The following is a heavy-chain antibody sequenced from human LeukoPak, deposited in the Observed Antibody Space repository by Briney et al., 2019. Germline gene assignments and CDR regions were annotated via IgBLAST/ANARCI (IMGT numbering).Heavy chain of an antibody. D-gene: IGHD5-12*01. Sequence: GGSLRLSCAASGFTLSSYSMHWVRQAPGKGLEWVSSISSSSIYIYYADSLKGRFTISRDNAKNSLYLQMNSLRAEDTAVYYCAKAGSGYDWWIFDYWGQGTLVTVSS. CDR3: AKAGSGYDWWIFDY. V-gene: IGHV3-21*01. CDR2: ISSSSIYI. J-gene: IGHJ4*02. CDR1: GFTLSSYS.